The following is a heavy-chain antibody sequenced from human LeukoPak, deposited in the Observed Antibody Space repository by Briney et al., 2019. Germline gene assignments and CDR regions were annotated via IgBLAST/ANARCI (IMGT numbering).Heavy chain of an antibody. CDR2: IIPIFGTA. D-gene: IGHD3-10*01. J-gene: IGHJ3*02. CDR1: GGTFSSYA. V-gene: IGHV1-69*13. Sequence: GASVKVSCKASGGTFSSYAISWVRQAPGQGLEWMGGIIPIFGTANYAQKFQGRVTITADESTSTAYMELSSLRSEDTAVYYCARDQGLYGSGSSAEAFDIWGQGTMVTVSS. CDR3: ARDQGLYGSGSSAEAFDI.